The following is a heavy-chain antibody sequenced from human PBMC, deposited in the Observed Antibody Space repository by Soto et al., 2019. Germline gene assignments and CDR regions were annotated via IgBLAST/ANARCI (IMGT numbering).Heavy chain of an antibody. D-gene: IGHD6-19*01. CDR2: ISSASSTI. CDR1: GFTFSNYN. V-gene: IGHV3-48*02. CDR3: ARDGDRYDSGWSRVIDL. Sequence: EVQLVESGGGLVQPGGSLRLSCAASGFTFSNYNMNWVRQAPGKGLEWISYISSASSTIYYADSVKGRFIISRDNAKNSLYLQMNSLRDEDTAVFYCARDGDRYDSGWSRVIDLWGQGTLVTVSS. J-gene: IGHJ5*02.